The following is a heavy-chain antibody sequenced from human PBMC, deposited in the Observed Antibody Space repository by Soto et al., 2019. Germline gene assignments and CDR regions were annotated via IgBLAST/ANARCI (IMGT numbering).Heavy chain of an antibody. Sequence: QVQLQESGPGLAKPSQTLSLTCTVSGGSISSGGYYWSWIRQHPGKGLERIGNIYYRGSTYYNPSLKGRVTQPVVTSNNQFSLKLSSVTAADTAVYYCASAAYDFWSGYYYWPCYCDYWGQRSLVTVSS. V-gene: IGHV4-31*03. D-gene: IGHD3-3*01. J-gene: IGHJ4*02. CDR2: IYYRGST. CDR1: GGSISSGGYY. CDR3: ASAAYDFWSGYYYWPCYCDY.